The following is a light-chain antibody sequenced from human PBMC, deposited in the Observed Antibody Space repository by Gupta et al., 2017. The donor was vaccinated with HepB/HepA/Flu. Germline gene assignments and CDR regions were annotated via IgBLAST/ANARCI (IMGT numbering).Light chain of an antibody. CDR2: GAS. Sequence: EIVLTQSPGAESSSPGERATLSCRTSQSISSSYLAWYQQKPGQAPRLLIYGASSRATCVPDRFSGSGCGRAFTLTISSLESEDFAVYYCQQHGSSSQCTFGQGTTVEI. V-gene: IGKV3-20*01. CDR3: QQHGSSSQCT. J-gene: IGKJ1*01. CDR1: QSISSSY.